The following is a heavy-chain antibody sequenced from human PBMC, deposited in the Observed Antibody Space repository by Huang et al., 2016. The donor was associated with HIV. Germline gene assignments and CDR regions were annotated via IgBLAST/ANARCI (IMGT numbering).Heavy chain of an antibody. Sequence: QLQLQESGPGLVKPSETLSLTCTVSGGSIRSDNYYWGWIRQPPGKGLEWIGSSYYSGSTYYNPSLKSRVTITMDTSKNQFSLKMRSVTAADTAVYYCARLPGSITMIRGVITDPYWGQGTLVTVSS. D-gene: IGHD3-10*01. CDR2: SYYSGST. CDR1: GGSIRSDNYY. CDR3: ARLPGSITMIRGVITDPY. J-gene: IGHJ4*02. V-gene: IGHV4-39*01.